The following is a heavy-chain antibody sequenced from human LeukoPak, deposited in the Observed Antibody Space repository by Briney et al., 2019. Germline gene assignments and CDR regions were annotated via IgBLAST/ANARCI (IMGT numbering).Heavy chain of an antibody. Sequence: PGGSLRLSCAASGFTFSSYAVRWVRQAPGKGLEWVSSISGSGGSTYSADSVKGRFTISRDNSKNTLYLQMNSLRAEDTALYYCAKDRSCTNDICHGDFGYWGQGTLVTVSS. CDR2: ISGSGGST. D-gene: IGHD2-8*01. CDR1: GFTFSSYA. V-gene: IGHV3-23*01. CDR3: AKDRSCTNDICHGDFGY. J-gene: IGHJ4*02.